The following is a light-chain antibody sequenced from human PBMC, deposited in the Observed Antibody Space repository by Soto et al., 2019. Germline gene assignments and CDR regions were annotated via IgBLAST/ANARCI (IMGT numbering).Light chain of an antibody. Sequence: DIQMSQSPSSLSASVGDRVTITCRASQSISSYLNWYQQKPGKAPNLLIYAASSLQSGVPSRFSGSGSGTDFTLTISSLQPEDFAVYYCQQYGSSLWTFGQGTKVDIK. CDR3: QQYGSSLWT. V-gene: IGKV1-39*01. CDR1: QSISSY. J-gene: IGKJ1*01. CDR2: AAS.